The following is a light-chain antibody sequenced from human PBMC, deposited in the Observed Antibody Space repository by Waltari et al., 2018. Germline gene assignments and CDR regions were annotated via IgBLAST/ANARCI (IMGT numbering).Light chain of an antibody. CDR2: GAS. Sequence: EIVLTPSPGTLSLSPGERDTLSGRASQSVSSSYLAWYQQKPGQAPRLLIYGASSRATGIPDTFSCSGSGTDFPLTIRRLEPEDFAVYYCQQYGSSPWTFGQGTKVEIK. CDR1: QSVSSSY. CDR3: QQYGSSPWT. J-gene: IGKJ1*01. V-gene: IGKV3-20*01.